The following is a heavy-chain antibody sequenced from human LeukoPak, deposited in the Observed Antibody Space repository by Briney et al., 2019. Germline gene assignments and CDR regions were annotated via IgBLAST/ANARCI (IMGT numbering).Heavy chain of an antibody. CDR3: ARAVDTAMVDY. V-gene: IGHV4-34*01. D-gene: IGHD5-18*01. CDR2: INHSGST. CDR1: GGSFSGHY. Sequence: SETLSLTCAVYGGSFSGHYWSWIRQPPGKGLEWIGEINHSGSTNYNPSLKSRVTISVDTSKNQFSLKLSSVTAADTAVYYCARAVDTAMVDYWGQGTLVTVSS. J-gene: IGHJ4*02.